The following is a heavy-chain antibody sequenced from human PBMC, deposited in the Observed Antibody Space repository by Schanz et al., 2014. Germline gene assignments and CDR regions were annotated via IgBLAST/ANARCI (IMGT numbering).Heavy chain of an antibody. V-gene: IGHV3-30*02. CDR2: IWYDGNNK. CDR3: AKDLAVAGDY. D-gene: IGHD6-19*01. CDR1: GFTVNTNY. J-gene: IGHJ4*02. Sequence: VPLVESGGGLIHPGGSLRLSCAVSGFTVNTNYMTWVRQAPGKGLEWVAVIWYDGNNKFYADSVKGRFIISRDNSKNTLYLQMNSLRAEDTAVYYCAKDLAVAGDYWGQGTLVTVSS.